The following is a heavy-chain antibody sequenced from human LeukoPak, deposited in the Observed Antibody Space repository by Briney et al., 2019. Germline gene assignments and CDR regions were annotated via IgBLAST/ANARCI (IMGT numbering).Heavy chain of an antibody. D-gene: IGHD2-2*01. CDR2: ISAYNGNT. V-gene: IGHV1-18*01. J-gene: IGHJ4*02. CDR1: GYTFINYG. CDR3: ARAASFCRSASCHDY. Sequence: ASVKVSCKASGYTFINYGISWVRQAPGQGLEWMGWISAYNGNTDYAQKLQGRVTMTTDTSTSTAYMELRSLRSDDKAVYYCARAASFCRSASCHDYWGQGTLVTVSS.